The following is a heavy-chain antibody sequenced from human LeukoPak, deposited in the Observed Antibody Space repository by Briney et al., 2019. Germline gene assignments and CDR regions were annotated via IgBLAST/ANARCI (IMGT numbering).Heavy chain of an antibody. CDR3: AKDLAAAGLDAFDI. CDR1: GFIFSNYA. Sequence: PGGSLRLSCAGSGFIFSNYAMSWVRQAPGKGLEWVSGIKGNGFDTYYADSVKGRFTVSRDNSKNTLSLQMNSLRAEDTAVYYCAKDLAAAGLDAFDIWGQGTMVTVSS. CDR2: IKGNGFDT. V-gene: IGHV3-23*01. J-gene: IGHJ3*02. D-gene: IGHD6-13*01.